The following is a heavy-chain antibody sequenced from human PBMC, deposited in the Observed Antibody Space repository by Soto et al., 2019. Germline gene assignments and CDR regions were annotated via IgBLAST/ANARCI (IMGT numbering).Heavy chain of an antibody. CDR3: ARAYRALPGWFDP. Sequence: QVQLQESGPGLVKPSQTLSLTCTVSGGSISSSGYYWSWIRQHPGKGLEWIGYIYSSGSTSYNPSLKSRVIISVDTSKNQFSLKLSSVTAADTAVYYCARAYRALPGWFDPWGQGTLVTVSS. J-gene: IGHJ5*02. V-gene: IGHV4-31*03. CDR2: IYSSGST. CDR1: GGSISSSGYY. D-gene: IGHD3-16*01.